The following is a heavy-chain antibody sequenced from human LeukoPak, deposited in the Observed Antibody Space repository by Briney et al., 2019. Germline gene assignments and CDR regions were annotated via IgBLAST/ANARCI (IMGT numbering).Heavy chain of an antibody. CDR1: GGSFSGYY. CDR3: ARASPPSITMVRGVRFDY. J-gene: IGHJ4*02. Sequence: SETLSLTCAFYGGSFSGYYWSWIREPPGKGLEWIGEINHSGSTNYNPSLKSRVTISVDTSKNQFSLKLSSVTAADTAVYYCARASPPSITMVRGVRFDYWGQGTLVTVSS. D-gene: IGHD3-10*01. CDR2: INHSGST. V-gene: IGHV4-34*01.